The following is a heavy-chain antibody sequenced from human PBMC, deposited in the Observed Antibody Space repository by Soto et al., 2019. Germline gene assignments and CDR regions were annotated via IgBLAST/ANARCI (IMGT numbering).Heavy chain of an antibody. V-gene: IGHV3-74*01. CDR3: TKYSGTSSAPAA. CDR1: GFTFSSYW. J-gene: IGHJ5*02. CDR2: IYSDGSST. Sequence: GGSLRLSCAASGFTFSSYWMHWVRQAPGKGLVWVSRIYSDGSSTSYADSVKGRFFMSTDESKNTAHLQMNSLKTEDTAVYYCTKYSGTSSAPAALGQGTLVTVSS. D-gene: IGHD1-26*01.